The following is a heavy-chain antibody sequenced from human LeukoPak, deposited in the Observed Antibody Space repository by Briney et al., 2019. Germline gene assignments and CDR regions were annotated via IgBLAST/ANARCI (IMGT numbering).Heavy chain of an antibody. V-gene: IGHV3-21*04. Sequence: PGGSLRLSCAASGFTFSSYSMNWVRQAPGKGLEWVSSISSSSSYIYYADSVKGRFTISRDNSKNTLYLQMNSLRAEDTAVYYCAKSYYYDSSGPSYYYYGMDVWGQGTTVTVSS. CDR1: GFTFSSYS. J-gene: IGHJ6*02. D-gene: IGHD3-22*01. CDR2: ISSSSSYI. CDR3: AKSYYYDSSGPSYYYYGMDV.